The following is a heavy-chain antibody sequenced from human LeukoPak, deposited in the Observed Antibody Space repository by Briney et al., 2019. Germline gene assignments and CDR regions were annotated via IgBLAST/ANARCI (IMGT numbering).Heavy chain of an antibody. Sequence: PSETLSLTCTVSGGSISSSSYYWGWIRQPPGTGLEWIGSIYHSGSTYYNPSLKSRLTMSIDTSKNQFSLKLRYVTATDTAVYYCAKTVASGTLRYFDSWGRGILVTVSS. V-gene: IGHV4-39*07. J-gene: IGHJ4*02. D-gene: IGHD1-26*01. CDR3: AKTVASGTLRYFDS. CDR1: GGSISSSSYY. CDR2: IYHSGST.